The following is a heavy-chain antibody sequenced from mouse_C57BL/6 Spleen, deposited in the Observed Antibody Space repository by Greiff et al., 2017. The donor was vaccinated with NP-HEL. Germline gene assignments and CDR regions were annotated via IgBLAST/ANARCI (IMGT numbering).Heavy chain of an antibody. Sequence: QVQLKQPGAELVKPGASVKLSCKASGYTFTSYWMHWVKQRPGRGLEWIGRIDPNSGGTKYNEKFKSKATLTVDKPSSTAYMQLSSLTSEDSAVYYCARRRGTTVVDWYFDVWGTGTTVTVSS. CDR1: GYTFTSYW. CDR2: IDPNSGGT. J-gene: IGHJ1*03. D-gene: IGHD1-1*01. CDR3: ARRRGTTVVDWYFDV. V-gene: IGHV1-72*01.